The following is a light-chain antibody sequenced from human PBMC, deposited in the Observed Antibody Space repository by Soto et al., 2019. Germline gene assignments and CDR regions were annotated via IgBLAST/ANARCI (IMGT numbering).Light chain of an antibody. J-gene: IGLJ1*01. CDR2: EGS. CDR1: SSDVGRSNL. CDR3: CSYAGSSTYV. Sequence: QSALTQPASVSGSPGQSITISCTGTSSDVGRSNLVSWYQQRPGKAPKLMSYEGSNRPSGVSNRFSGSKSGNTASLTISGLQAEDEADYYCCSYAGSSTYVFVTGTKVTVL. V-gene: IGLV2-23*01.